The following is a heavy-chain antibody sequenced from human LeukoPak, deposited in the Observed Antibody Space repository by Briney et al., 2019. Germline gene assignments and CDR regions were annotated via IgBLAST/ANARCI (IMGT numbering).Heavy chain of an antibody. D-gene: IGHD1-26*01. Sequence: SETLSLTCTVSGGSISSSSYYWGWIRQPPGKGLEWIGSIYYSGSTYYNPSLKSRVTISVDTSKNQFSLKLTSVTAADTAVYYCARHSGSFYYYYYMDVWGKGTTVTVSS. CDR2: IYYSGST. CDR1: GGSISSSSYY. J-gene: IGHJ6*03. V-gene: IGHV4-39*07. CDR3: ARHSGSFYYYYYMDV.